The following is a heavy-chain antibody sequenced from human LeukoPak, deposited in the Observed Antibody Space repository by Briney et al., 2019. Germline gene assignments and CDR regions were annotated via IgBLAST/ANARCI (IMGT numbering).Heavy chain of an antibody. CDR2: ISGSGGRT. CDR3: AKALLLFSSDYFDY. D-gene: IGHD3-10*01. V-gene: IGHV3-23*01. Sequence: GGSLRLSCAASGFTFSGFAMSWVRQAPGQGLEWVSAISGSGGRTYYADSLKGRFTISRDNSKNTLYLQMNSLRAEDTAVYYCAKALLLFSSDYFDYWGQGTLVTVSS. CDR1: GFTFSGFA. J-gene: IGHJ4*02.